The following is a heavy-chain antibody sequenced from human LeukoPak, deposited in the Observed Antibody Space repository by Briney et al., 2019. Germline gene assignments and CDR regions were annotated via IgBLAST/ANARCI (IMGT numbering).Heavy chain of an antibody. D-gene: IGHD3-9*01. Sequence: GGSLRLSCAASGFTFSSYWMHWVRQAPGKGLVWVSRINSDGSSTSYADSVKGRLTISRDSAKNTLYLQMNSLRAEDTAVYYCARVSDILTGYYYFDYWGQGTLVTVSS. V-gene: IGHV3-74*01. CDR2: INSDGSST. J-gene: IGHJ4*02. CDR3: ARVSDILTGYYYFDY. CDR1: GFTFSSYW.